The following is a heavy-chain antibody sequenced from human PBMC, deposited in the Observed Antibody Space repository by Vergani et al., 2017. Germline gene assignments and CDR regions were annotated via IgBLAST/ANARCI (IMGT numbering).Heavy chain of an antibody. D-gene: IGHD3-10*01. CDR3: AREASYYGSGSYYVVFDY. CDR2: IYYSGST. Sequence: QVQLQESGPGLVKPSETLSLTCTVSGGSISSGRYYWGWIRQPPGKGLEWIGSIYYSGSTYYKPSLKSRVTIAVDTSKNQFFLKLSSVTAADTAVYYCAREASYYGSGSYYVVFDYWGQGTLVTVSS. CDR1: GGSISSGRYY. J-gene: IGHJ4*02. V-gene: IGHV4-39*07.